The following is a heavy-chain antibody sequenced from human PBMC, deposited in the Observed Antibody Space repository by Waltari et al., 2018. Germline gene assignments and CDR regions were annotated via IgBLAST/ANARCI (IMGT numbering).Heavy chain of an antibody. Sequence: EVQLVESGGGLVKPGGSLRLSCAASGFTFSSDSMNWVRQAPGKGLEWVSSISSSSSYIYYADSVKGRFTISRDNAKNSLYLQMNSLRAEDTAVYYCARDGSLPYNWFDPWGQGTLVTVSS. J-gene: IGHJ5*02. CDR2: ISSSSSYI. V-gene: IGHV3-21*01. CDR3: ARDGSLPYNWFDP. CDR1: GFTFSSDS.